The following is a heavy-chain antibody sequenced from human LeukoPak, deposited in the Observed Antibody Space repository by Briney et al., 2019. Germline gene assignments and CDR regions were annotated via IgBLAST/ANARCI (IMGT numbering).Heavy chain of an antibody. Sequence: GGSLRLSCAASGFTFSSCSMDWVRQAPGKGLEWVSSISSRSSYIYYADSVKGRFTISRDNAKNSLYLQMNSLRAEDTAVYYCARDRAAVAGINVDYWGQGTLVTVSS. V-gene: IGHV3-21*01. CDR2: ISSRSSYI. D-gene: IGHD6-19*01. CDR3: ARDRAAVAGINVDY. CDR1: GFTFSSCS. J-gene: IGHJ4*02.